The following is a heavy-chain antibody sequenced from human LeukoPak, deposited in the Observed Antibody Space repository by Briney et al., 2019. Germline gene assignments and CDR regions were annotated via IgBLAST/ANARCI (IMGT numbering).Heavy chain of an antibody. Sequence: GGSLRLSCAASGFTFSSYGMHWVRQAPGKGLEWVAVISYDGSNKYYADSVKGRFTISRDNSKNTLYLQMNSLRAEDTAVYYCAKDPPRQQLIFQFWFGPWGQGTLVTVSS. D-gene: IGHD6-13*01. CDR1: GFTFSSYG. CDR2: ISYDGSNK. V-gene: IGHV3-30*18. CDR3: AKDPPRQQLIFQFWFGP. J-gene: IGHJ5*02.